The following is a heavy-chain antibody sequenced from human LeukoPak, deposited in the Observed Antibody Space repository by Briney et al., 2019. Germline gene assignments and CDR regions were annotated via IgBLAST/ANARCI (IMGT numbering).Heavy chain of an antibody. D-gene: IGHD6-6*01. V-gene: IGHV4-39*07. J-gene: IGHJ4*02. Sequence: SETLSLTCTVSGGSISSSSYYWGWIRQPPGKGLEWIGEINHSGSTNYNPSLKSRVTISVDTSKNQFSLKLSSVTAADTAVYYCARKYSSSSYYFDYWGQGTLVTVSS. CDR1: GGSISSSSYY. CDR2: INHSGST. CDR3: ARKYSSSSYYFDY.